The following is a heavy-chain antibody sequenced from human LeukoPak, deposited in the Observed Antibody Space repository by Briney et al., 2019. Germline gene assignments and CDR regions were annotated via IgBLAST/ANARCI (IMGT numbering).Heavy chain of an antibody. D-gene: IGHD5-18*01. CDR2: INTNTGNP. CDR1: GYTFTSYD. CDR3: ARGEWTWIQLFFYFNY. V-gene: IGHV7-4-1*01. J-gene: IGHJ4*02. Sequence: ASVKVSCKASGYTFTSYDINWLRQAPGQGLEWMGWINTNTGNPTYAEGFTGRFVFTLDTSVSSAYLQIDSLKTEDTAVYYCARGEWTWIQLFFYFNYWGQGTLVTVSS.